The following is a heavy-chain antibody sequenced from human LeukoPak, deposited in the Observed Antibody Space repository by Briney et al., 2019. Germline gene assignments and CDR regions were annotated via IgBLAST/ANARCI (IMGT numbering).Heavy chain of an antibody. CDR2: IYYGGT. V-gene: IGHV4-59*01. Sequence: GSLRLSCAASGFTFSSYAMSWVRQTPGKGLEWIGHIYYGGTNYNPSLKSRATISDDTSKNQFSLKLRSVTAADTAVYFCARANRDYNYYYMDVWGKGTTVTVSS. CDR3: ARANRDYNYYYMDV. D-gene: IGHD2/OR15-2a*01. J-gene: IGHJ6*03. CDR1: GFTFSSYA.